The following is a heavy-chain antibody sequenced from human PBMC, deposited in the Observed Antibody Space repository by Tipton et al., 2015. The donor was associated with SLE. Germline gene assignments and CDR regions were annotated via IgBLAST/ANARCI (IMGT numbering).Heavy chain of an antibody. J-gene: IGHJ4*02. CDR1: DYSISRGYF. CDR2: IFHSGST. Sequence: TLSLTCTVSDYSISRGYFWGWIRQPPGKGLEWIGSIFHSGSTYYKSSLRSRVTISVDTSKNQFSLKLSSVTAADTAVYFCARQSLAGALGYFDFWGQGTLLTVSS. CDR3: ARQSLAGALGYFDF. V-gene: IGHV4-38-2*02. D-gene: IGHD1-26*01.